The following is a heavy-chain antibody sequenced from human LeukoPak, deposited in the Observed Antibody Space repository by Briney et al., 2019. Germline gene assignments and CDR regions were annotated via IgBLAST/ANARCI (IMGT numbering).Heavy chain of an antibody. V-gene: IGHV4-4*07. CDR3: ARVDKAAAGIGGWFDP. CDR2: IYTSGST. Sequence: SETLSLTCTVSGGSISSYYWSWIRQPAGKGLEWIGRIYTSGSTNYNPSLKSRVTMSVDTSKNQFSLKLSSVTAADTAVYYCARVDKAAAGIGGWFDPWGQGTLVTVSS. J-gene: IGHJ5*02. D-gene: IGHD6-13*01. CDR1: GGSISSYY.